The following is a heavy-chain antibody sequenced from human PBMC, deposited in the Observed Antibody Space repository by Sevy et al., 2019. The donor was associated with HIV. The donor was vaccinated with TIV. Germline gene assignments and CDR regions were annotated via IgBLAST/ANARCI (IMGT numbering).Heavy chain of an antibody. D-gene: IGHD6-19*01. J-gene: IGHJ4*02. CDR2: IIPILNTV. CDR1: GGIFKSYG. Sequence: ASVKVSCKASGGIFKSYGISWVRQAPGQGLEWMGGIIPILNTVHYAQKFQGRVTIIADESTKTAYMELSSLRSEDTAVYYCVRGGGNGWYYFDYWGQETLVTVSS. V-gene: IGHV1-69*13. CDR3: VRGGGNGWYYFDY.